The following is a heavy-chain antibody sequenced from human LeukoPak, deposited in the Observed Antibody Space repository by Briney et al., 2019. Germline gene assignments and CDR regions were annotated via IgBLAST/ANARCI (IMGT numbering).Heavy chain of an antibody. D-gene: IGHD5-18*01. CDR1: GFTFSSYA. J-gene: IGHJ4*02. Sequence: GGSLRLSCAASGFTFSSYAMSWVRQAPGKGLEWVSAISGSGGSTHYADSVKGRFTISRDNSKNTLYLQMNSLRAEDTAVYYCAALDTAYLDYWGQGTLVTVSS. CDR2: ISGSGGST. V-gene: IGHV3-23*01. CDR3: AALDTAYLDY.